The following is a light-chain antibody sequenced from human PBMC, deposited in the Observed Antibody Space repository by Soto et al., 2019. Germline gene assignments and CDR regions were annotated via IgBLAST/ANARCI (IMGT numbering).Light chain of an antibody. J-gene: IGKJ5*01. CDR2: AAS. CDR3: QQLFDSPIT. Sequence: DIQMTQSPSSLSASVGDRVTMTCRASQTISNYLNWYQVKPGKAPKLLIYAASTLESGVPSRFSATVSGTEFSLTITSLQPEDFATYYCQQLFDSPITFGQGTRLEIK. V-gene: IGKV1-9*01. CDR1: QTISNY.